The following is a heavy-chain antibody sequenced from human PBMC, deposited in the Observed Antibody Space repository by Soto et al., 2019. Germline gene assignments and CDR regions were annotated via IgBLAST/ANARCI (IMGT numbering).Heavy chain of an antibody. CDR3: ARDGGRGYYDSSGYVAV. CDR2: IYSDGKT. J-gene: IGHJ4*02. V-gene: IGHV3-53*02. Sequence: EVQLVETGGGLIQPGGSLRLSCAASGITVSTNYMSWVRQAPGKGLEWVSVIYSDGKTYYADSVKGRFTISRDNSKNTESLQMNSLRGEDTAVYYCARDGGRGYYDSSGYVAVWGQGTLVTVSS. CDR1: GITVSTNY. D-gene: IGHD3-22*01.